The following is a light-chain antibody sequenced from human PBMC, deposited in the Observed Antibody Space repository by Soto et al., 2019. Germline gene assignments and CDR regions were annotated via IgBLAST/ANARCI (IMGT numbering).Light chain of an antibody. J-gene: IGKJ2*01. Sequence: DIQMTQSPSSLSASVGDRVTITYQASQDITLYLNWYQQKAGKAPNLLIHDVSTLETGVPARFSGRGSGTIFTLTIINLQPEDVATYYCQQYDSRPNTFGQGTKVEIK. CDR3: QQYDSRPNT. V-gene: IGKV1-33*01. CDR1: QDITLY. CDR2: DVS.